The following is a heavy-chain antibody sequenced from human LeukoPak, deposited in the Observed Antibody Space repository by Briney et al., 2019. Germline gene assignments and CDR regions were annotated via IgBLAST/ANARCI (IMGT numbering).Heavy chain of an antibody. CDR1: GGSISSYY. J-gene: IGHJ4*02. CDR3: ARAAIYYDSSGYYY. D-gene: IGHD3-22*01. Sequence: SETLSLTCTVSGGSISSYYWSWIRQPAGKGLEWIGRIYHSESTYYNPSLKSRVTISVDTSKNQFSLKLNSVTAADTAVYYCARAAIYYDSSGYYYWGQGTLVTVSS. CDR2: IYHSEST. V-gene: IGHV4-4*07.